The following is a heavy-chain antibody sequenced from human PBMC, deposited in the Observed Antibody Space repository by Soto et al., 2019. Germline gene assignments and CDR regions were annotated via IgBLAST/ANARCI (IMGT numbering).Heavy chain of an antibody. D-gene: IGHD3-22*01. CDR3: ARDYDSSGYYFNNWFDP. V-gene: IGHV3-33*01. CDR2: IWYDGSNK. J-gene: IGHJ5*02. Sequence: PGGSLRLSCAASGFTFSSYGMHWVRQAPGKGLEWVAVIWYDGSNKYYADSVKGRFTISRDNSKNTLYLQMNSLRAEDTAVYYCARDYDSSGYYFNNWFDPWGQGTLVTVSS. CDR1: GFTFSSYG.